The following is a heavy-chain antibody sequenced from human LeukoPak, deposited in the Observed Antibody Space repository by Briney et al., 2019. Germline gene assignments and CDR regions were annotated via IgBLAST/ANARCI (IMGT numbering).Heavy chain of an antibody. D-gene: IGHD3-10*01. Sequence: GASVKVSCKASGYTFTTYAMHWVRQAPGQRLEGMGWINGGNGNTKYSQEFQGRVTITRDTSASTVYMELSSLRSEDTAVYYCTRAVRGVIYFDYWGQGTLVTVSS. J-gene: IGHJ4*02. V-gene: IGHV1-3*03. CDR1: GYTFTTYA. CDR3: TRAVRGVIYFDY. CDR2: INGGNGNT.